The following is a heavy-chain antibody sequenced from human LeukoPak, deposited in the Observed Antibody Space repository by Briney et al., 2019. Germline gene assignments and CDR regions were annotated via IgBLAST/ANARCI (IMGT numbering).Heavy chain of an antibody. J-gene: IGHJ4*02. CDR1: GFTFSSYA. Sequence: PGGSLRLSCAASGFTFSSYAMSWVRQAPGKGLEWVSAISGSGGSTYYADSVRGRFTISRDNSKNTLYLQMNSLRAEDTAVYYCAKDPPKVVVGFYFDYWGQGTLVTVSS. V-gene: IGHV3-23*01. CDR3: AKDPPKVVVGFYFDY. D-gene: IGHD2-15*01. CDR2: ISGSGGST.